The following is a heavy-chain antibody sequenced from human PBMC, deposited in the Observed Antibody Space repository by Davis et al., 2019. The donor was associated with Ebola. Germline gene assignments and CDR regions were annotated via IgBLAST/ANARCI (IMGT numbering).Heavy chain of an antibody. CDR3: AKEASGGSLHTSNWFDP. V-gene: IGHV3-23*01. CDR1: GFTFSSYA. D-gene: IGHD2-15*01. Sequence: GESLKISCAASGFTFSSYAMSWVRQAPGKGLEWVSAISGSGGSTYYADSVKGRFTISRDNSKNTLYLQMNSLRAEDTAVYYCAKEASGGSLHTSNWFDPWGQGTLVTVSS. J-gene: IGHJ5*02. CDR2: ISGSGGST.